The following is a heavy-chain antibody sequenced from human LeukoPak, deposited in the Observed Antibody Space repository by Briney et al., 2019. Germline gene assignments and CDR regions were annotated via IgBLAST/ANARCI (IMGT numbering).Heavy chain of an antibody. CDR2: IYGGGGT. CDR1: GFIVSTNY. J-gene: IGHJ4*02. CDR3: ASDYYYGSGSFFT. V-gene: IGHV3-66*01. D-gene: IGHD3-10*01. Sequence: GGSLRLSCAASGFIVSTNYMTWVRQARGEGLEWVSVIYGGGGTYYADSVKGRFTISRDKSKNTLSLQMNSLRAEDTAVYYCASDYYYGSGSFFTWGQGTLVTVS.